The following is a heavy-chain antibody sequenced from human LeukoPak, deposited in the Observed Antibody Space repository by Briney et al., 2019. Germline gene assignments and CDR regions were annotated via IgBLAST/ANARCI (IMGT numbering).Heavy chain of an antibody. J-gene: IGHJ4*02. V-gene: IGHV4-39*01. CDR1: GGSISSSSYY. Sequence: SETLSLTCTVSGGSISSSSYYWGWIRQPPGKGLEWSGSIYYSGSTYYNPSLKSRVTISVDTSKNQFSLKLSSVTPADTAVYYCARLEGVDYGEIDYWGQGTWSPSPQ. CDR3: ARLEGVDYGEIDY. D-gene: IGHD4-17*01. CDR2: IYYSGST.